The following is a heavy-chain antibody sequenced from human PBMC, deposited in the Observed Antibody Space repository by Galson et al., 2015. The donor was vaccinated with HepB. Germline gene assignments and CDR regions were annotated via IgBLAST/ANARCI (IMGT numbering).Heavy chain of an antibody. J-gene: IGHJ3*02. D-gene: IGHD3-9*01. CDR2: ISYDGSKK. CDR3: AKASTGYFDWRFVADAFDI. V-gene: IGHV3-30-3*01. CDR1: GFPFSSYA. Sequence: SLRLSCAASGFPFSSYALHWVRQAPGKGLEWVAVISYDGSKKFYADSVKGRFTISRDNSKNTLYLRMNSLRTDDTAVFYCAKASTGYFDWRFVADAFDIWGQGTMVTVSS.